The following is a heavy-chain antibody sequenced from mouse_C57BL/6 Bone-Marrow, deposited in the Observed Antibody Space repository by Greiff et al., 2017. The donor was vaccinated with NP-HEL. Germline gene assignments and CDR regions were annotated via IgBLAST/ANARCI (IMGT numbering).Heavy chain of an antibody. Sequence: EVKLQESGPELVKPGASVKISCKASGYSFTGYYMNWVKQSPEKSLEWIGEINPSTGGTTYNQKFKAKATLTVDKSSSTAYMQLKSLTSEDSAVYYCARRTPYYAMDYWGQGTSVTVSS. CDR3: ARRTPYYAMDY. J-gene: IGHJ4*01. CDR2: INPSTGGT. V-gene: IGHV1-42*01. CDR1: GYSFTGYY.